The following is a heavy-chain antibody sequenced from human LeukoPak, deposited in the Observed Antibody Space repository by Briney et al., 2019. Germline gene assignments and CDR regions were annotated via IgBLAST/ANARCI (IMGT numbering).Heavy chain of an antibody. CDR3: AREVRDYVWGSYRPSLDY. V-gene: IGHV3-21*01. Sequence: PGGSLRLSCAASGFTFSSYSMNWVRQAPGKGLEWVSSISSGSSYIYYADSVKGQLTISRDNAKNSLYLQMNSLRAEDTAVYYCAREVRDYVWGSYRPSLDYWGQGTLVTVSS. J-gene: IGHJ4*02. CDR1: GFTFSSYS. D-gene: IGHD3-16*02. CDR2: ISSGSSYI.